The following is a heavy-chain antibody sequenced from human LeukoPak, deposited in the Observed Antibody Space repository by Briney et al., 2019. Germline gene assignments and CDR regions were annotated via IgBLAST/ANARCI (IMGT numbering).Heavy chain of an antibody. Sequence: PGGSLRLSCAASGFTFSTYWMSWVRQAPGKGLEWVANIHQDGNEKYYVDSVKGRFTISRDNSKNTLYLQMNSLRAEDTAVYYCANMGVFGVVIDYWGQGTLVTVSS. V-gene: IGHV3-7*03. J-gene: IGHJ4*02. CDR3: ANMGVFGVVIDY. CDR2: IHQDGNEK. CDR1: GFTFSTYW. D-gene: IGHD3-3*01.